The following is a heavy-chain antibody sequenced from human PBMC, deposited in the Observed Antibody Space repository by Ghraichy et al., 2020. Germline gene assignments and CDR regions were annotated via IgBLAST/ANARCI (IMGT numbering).Heavy chain of an antibody. CDR3: ARVRRTGDPDDAFDI. D-gene: IGHD7-27*01. V-gene: IGHV1-2*04. Sequence: ASVKVSCKASGYTFTGYYMHWVRQAPGQGLEWMGWINPNSGGTNYAQKFQGWVTMTRDTSISTAYMELSRLRSDDTAVYYCARVRRTGDPDDAFDIWGQGTMVTVSS. J-gene: IGHJ3*02. CDR2: INPNSGGT. CDR1: GYTFTGYY.